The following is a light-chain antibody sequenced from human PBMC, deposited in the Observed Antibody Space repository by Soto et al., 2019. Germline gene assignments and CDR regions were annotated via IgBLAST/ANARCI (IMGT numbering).Light chain of an antibody. CDR3: CSYAGSYTVV. CDR1: RSDVGGYNY. J-gene: IGLJ3*02. V-gene: IGLV2-11*01. CDR2: DVS. Sequence: QSVLTQPRSVSGSPGQSVTISCTGTRSDVGGYNYVSWYQQRPGKAPKLMIYDVSKRPSGVPDRFSGSKSGNTASLTISGVQAEDEADYYCCSYAGSYTVVFGGGTKLTVL.